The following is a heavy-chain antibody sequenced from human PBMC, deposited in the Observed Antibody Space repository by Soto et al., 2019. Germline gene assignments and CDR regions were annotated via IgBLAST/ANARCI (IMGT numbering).Heavy chain of an antibody. Sequence: QVQLVQSGAEVKKPGSSVKVSCKASGGTFSSYAISWVRQAPGQWLEWMGGIIPIFGTANYAQKFPGRVTITADESTRTAYMELSSLRSEDTAVYYCARDLPSERLGYCSGGSCYGAFDIWGQGTMVTVSS. D-gene: IGHD2-15*01. V-gene: IGHV1-69*01. CDR2: IIPIFGTA. CDR3: ARDLPSERLGYCSGGSCYGAFDI. CDR1: GGTFSSYA. J-gene: IGHJ3*02.